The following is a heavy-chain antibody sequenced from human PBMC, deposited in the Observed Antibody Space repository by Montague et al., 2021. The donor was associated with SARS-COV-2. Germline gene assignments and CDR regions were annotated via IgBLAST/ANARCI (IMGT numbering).Heavy chain of an antibody. D-gene: IGHD3-3*01. CDR1: GFTFGDYA. CDR2: IRSKAYGGTT. V-gene: IGHV3-49*04. J-gene: IGHJ4*02. CDR3: TSLDFWGGYYFAY. Sequence: SLRLSCAASGFTFGDYAMSWVRQAPGKGLEWVGFIRSKAYGGTTEYAASVKGRLTISRDDSKSIAYLQMNSLKTEDTAVYHCTSLDFWGGYYFAYWGQGTLVTVSS.